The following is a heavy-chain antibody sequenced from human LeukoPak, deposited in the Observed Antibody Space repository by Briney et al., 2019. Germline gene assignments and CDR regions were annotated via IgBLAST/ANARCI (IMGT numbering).Heavy chain of an antibody. CDR1: GGSISSSSYY. D-gene: IGHD6-13*01. CDR3: ARGASSSWAFDI. V-gene: IGHV4-39*01. CDR2: IYYSGST. Sequence: PSETLSLTCTVSGGSISSSSYYWGWIRQPPGKGLEWVGSIYYSGSTYYNPSLKSRVTISVDTSKNQSSLKLSSVTAADTAVYYCARGASSSWAFDIWGQGTMVTVSS. J-gene: IGHJ3*02.